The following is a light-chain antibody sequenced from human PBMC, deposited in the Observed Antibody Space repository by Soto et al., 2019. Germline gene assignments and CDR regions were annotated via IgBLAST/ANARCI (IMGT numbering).Light chain of an antibody. CDR3: QQYGSSPWT. J-gene: IGKJ1*01. Sequence: ELVLTQSPGTLSLSPEERATLYCRAIQSVPNNYLPWYQHKPGPAPRLLIYAASSRAAGTPDRFSGSGSGTDFTLTVSRLEPEDFTVYFCQQYGSSPWTFGQGTKV. V-gene: IGKV3-20*01. CDR2: AAS. CDR1: QSVPNNY.